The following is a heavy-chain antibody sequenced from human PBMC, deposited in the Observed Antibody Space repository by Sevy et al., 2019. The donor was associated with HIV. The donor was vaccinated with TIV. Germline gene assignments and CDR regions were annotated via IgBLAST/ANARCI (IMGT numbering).Heavy chain of an antibody. CDR2: ISNSGSTI. CDR3: ARDLPPSATTVPHFDY. J-gene: IGHJ4*02. CDR1: GFTFSSYE. D-gene: IGHD4-17*01. Sequence: GGSLRLSCTASGFTFSSYEMNWVRQAPGKGLEWVSYISNSGSTIHYSDSVKGRFTISRDNAKNSLYLQMNSLRAEDTAVYYCARDLPPSATTVPHFDYLGRRTLVTVSS. V-gene: IGHV3-48*03.